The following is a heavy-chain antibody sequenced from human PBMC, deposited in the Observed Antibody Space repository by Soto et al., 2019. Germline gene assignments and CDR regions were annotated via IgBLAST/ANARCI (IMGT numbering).Heavy chain of an antibody. D-gene: IGHD6-19*01. CDR3: ARAGYSSGWYHWYFDF. Sequence: ASVKVSCKASGYTFTDYGIHWVRQAPGQRLEWMGWINAGNGNTKYSQKFQGRVIITRDTSASTAYMELSSLRSEDTAVFYCARAGYSSGWYHWYFDFWGRGTLVTVSS. CDR1: GYTFTDYG. J-gene: IGHJ2*01. CDR2: INAGNGNT. V-gene: IGHV1-3*01.